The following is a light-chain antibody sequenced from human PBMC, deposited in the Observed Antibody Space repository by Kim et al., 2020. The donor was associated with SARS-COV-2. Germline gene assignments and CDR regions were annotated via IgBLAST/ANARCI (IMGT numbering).Light chain of an antibody. V-gene: IGKV3-20*01. CDR2: GAS. CDR1: QSVNGGY. CDR3: HQYGNSPQS. Sequence: SPGERGTLFCRASQSVNGGYLAWYQQKPGQTPRLLVYGASTRATGIPDRFSGSGSGTDFTLTITRLEPEDFAVYYCHQYGNSPQSFGQGTKVDIK. J-gene: IGKJ1*01.